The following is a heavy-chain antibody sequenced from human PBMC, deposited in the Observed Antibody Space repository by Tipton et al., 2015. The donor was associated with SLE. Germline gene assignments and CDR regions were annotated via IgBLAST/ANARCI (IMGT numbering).Heavy chain of an antibody. V-gene: IGHV4-34*01. Sequence: TLSLTCAVYGGSFSGYSWNWIRQPSGKGLEWIGGVNHSRKTIYNPSLKSRVTISLDTSKNQFSLKLNSVTAADTAVYYCARGIAGYYYYCYMDVWGKGTTVTVSS. CDR1: GGSFSGYS. CDR2: VNHSRKT. CDR3: ARGIAGYYYYCYMDV. D-gene: IGHD2-15*01. J-gene: IGHJ6*03.